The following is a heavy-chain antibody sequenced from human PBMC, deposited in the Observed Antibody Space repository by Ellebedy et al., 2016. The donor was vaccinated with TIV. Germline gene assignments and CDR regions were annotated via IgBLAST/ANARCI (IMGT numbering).Heavy chain of an antibody. CDR2: IWYDGFNK. D-gene: IGHD3-9*01. J-gene: IGHJ4*02. Sequence: GESLKISCAASGFSFSTYGMHWVRQAPGQGLEWVAVIWYDGFNKDHADSVKGRFTISRDNSKSTLYLEMKSLRVEDTAVYYCAREQSPYYEILTGSFDYWGQGALVTVSS. CDR1: GFSFSTYG. V-gene: IGHV3-33*01. CDR3: AREQSPYYEILTGSFDY.